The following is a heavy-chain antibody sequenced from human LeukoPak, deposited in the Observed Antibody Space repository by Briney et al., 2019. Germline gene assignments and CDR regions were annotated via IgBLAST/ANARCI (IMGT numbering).Heavy chain of an antibody. CDR3: ARLSGYCTNGVCYDGFDY. V-gene: IGHV4-59*08. J-gene: IGHJ4*02. Sequence: SETLSLTCTVTGGSINSYNWNWIRQPPGKGLEWIGYISYNGSPDYNPSFKSRVTMSVDTSQGQFSLRLSSVTAADTAVYYCARLSGYCTNGVCYDGFDYWGQGTLVTVSS. CDR1: GGSINSYN. D-gene: IGHD2-8*01. CDR2: ISYNGSP.